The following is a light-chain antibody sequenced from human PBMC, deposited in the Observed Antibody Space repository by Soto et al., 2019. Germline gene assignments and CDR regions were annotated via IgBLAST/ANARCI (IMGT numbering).Light chain of an antibody. CDR2: AAS. CDR1: QGISNC. Sequence: DIQMTQSPSSLSASVGHRVTITCRASQGISNCLAWYQQKPGKVPKLLIYAASTLQSGVPSRFSGSGSGTDFTLTISSLQPEDVATNYCHKYNSAPRITFGQGTRLEIK. CDR3: HKYNSAPRIT. J-gene: IGKJ5*01. V-gene: IGKV1-27*01.